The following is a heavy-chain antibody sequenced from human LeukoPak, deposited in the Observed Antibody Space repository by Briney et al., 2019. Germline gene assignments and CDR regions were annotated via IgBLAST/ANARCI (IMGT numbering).Heavy chain of an antibody. Sequence: GGSLRLSCAASGFTFSSYAMHWVSQAPGKGLEWVAVISYDGSNKYYADSVKGRFTISRDNSKNTLYLQMNSLRAEDTAVYYCARARGIAAASAYYFDYWGQGTLVTVSS. CDR1: GFTFSSYA. D-gene: IGHD6-13*01. V-gene: IGHV3-30-3*01. CDR2: ISYDGSNK. J-gene: IGHJ4*02. CDR3: ARARGIAAASAYYFDY.